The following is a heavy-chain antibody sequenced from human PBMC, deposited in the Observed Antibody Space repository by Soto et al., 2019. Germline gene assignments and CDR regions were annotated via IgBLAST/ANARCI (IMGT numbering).Heavy chain of an antibody. CDR3: ARHLLLWLGGGF. V-gene: IGHV4-39*01. CDR2: IYYTGRT. D-gene: IGHD5-18*01. CDR1: GGSITSSSYY. Sequence: QLQLQESGPGLVKPSETLSLTCSVSGGSITSSSYYWGWIRQPPGKGLEWIGTIYYTGRTYYNPSLNSRVTMSVDTSKNQFSLKLSSVTAADTAVYYCARHLLLWLGGGFWGQGALVTVSS. J-gene: IGHJ4*02.